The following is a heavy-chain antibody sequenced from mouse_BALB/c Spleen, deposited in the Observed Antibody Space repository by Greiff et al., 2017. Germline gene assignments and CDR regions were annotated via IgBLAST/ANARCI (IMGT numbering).Heavy chain of an antibody. V-gene: IGHV1-54*01. Sequence: QVQLQQSGAELVRPGTSVQVSCKASGYDFTNYLIEWVKQRPGQGLEWIGVINPGSGGTNYNEKFKGKATLTADKSSSTAYMQLSSLTSDDSAVYYCARGERPYWYFDVWGAGTTVTGSS. CDR2: INPGSGGT. J-gene: IGHJ1*01. CDR3: ARGERPYWYFDV. CDR1: GYDFTNYL. D-gene: IGHD2-13*01.